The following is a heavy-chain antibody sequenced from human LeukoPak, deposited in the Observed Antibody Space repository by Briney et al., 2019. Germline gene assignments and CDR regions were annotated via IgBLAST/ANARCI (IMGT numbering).Heavy chain of an antibody. CDR1: GYTFTSFG. J-gene: IGHJ4*02. D-gene: IGHD2-15*01. V-gene: IGHV1-18*04. CDR2: IGAYNGDT. CDR3: TRDHCRGDNCPSFDY. Sequence: ASVKVSCKPSGYTFTSFGISWVRPAPGQGLEWMGWIGAYNGDTNYAQKFQGRVTMTTDTSTSTAYMDLRSLRSDDTAVYYCTRDHCRGDNCPSFDYWGQGTLVTVSS.